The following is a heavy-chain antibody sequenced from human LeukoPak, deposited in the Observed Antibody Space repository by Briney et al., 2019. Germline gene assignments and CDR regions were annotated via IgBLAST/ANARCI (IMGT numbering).Heavy chain of an antibody. J-gene: IGHJ6*02. CDR2: MNPNSGNT. V-gene: IGHV1-8*01. CDR1: GYTFTSYD. CDR3: ARVVDYGDIYYYGMDV. Sequence: GASVKVSCKASGYTFTSYDINWVRQATGQGLEWMGWMNPNSGNTGYAQKFQGRVTMTRNTSISTAYMELSSLRSEDTAVYYCARVVDYGDIYYYGMDVRGQGTTVTVSS. D-gene: IGHD4-17*01.